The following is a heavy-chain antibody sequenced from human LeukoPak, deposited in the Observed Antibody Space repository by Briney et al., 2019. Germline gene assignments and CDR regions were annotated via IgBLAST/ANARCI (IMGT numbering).Heavy chain of an antibody. CDR2: IYSGGST. CDR3: ARDQYYYDSSGYYSFDY. CDR1: GFTVSSNY. D-gene: IGHD3-22*01. V-gene: IGHV3-53*01. Sequence: GGSLRLSCAASGFTVSSNYMSWVRQAPGKGLEWVSVIYSGGSTYYADSGKGRFTISRDNSKNTLYLQMNSLRAEDTAVYYYARDQYYYDSSGYYSFDYWGQGTLVTVSS. J-gene: IGHJ4*02.